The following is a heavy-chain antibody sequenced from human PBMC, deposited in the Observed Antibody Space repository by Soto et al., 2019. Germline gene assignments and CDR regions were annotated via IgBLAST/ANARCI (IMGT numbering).Heavy chain of an antibody. CDR3: ARGHNMLTTTYVGFFDH. Sequence: GGSLRLSCAASGFTFNSFSMSWVRQAPGKGLEWVASINGRGTYVYYADSLKGRFTLSRDNARNSLFLQMSSLRAEDTAVYYCARGHNMLTTTYVGFFDHWGQGTLVTVS. CDR2: INGRGTYV. D-gene: IGHD3-9*01. CDR1: GFTFNSFS. V-gene: IGHV3-21*06. J-gene: IGHJ4*02.